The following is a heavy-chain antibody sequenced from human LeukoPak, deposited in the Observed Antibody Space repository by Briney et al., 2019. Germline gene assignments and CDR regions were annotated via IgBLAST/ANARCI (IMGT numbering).Heavy chain of an antibody. CDR3: ARATYCSSTSCYRGPTLYYYYGMDV. D-gene: IGHD2-2*01. CDR2: INHSGST. J-gene: IGHJ6*02. V-gene: IGHV4-34*01. Sequence: SETLSLTCAVYGGSFSGYYWSWIRQPPGKGLEWIGEINHSGSTNYNPSLKSRVTISVDTSKNQFSLKLSSVTAADTAVYYCARATYCSSTSCYRGPTLYYYYGMDVWGQGTTVTVSS. CDR1: GGSFSGYY.